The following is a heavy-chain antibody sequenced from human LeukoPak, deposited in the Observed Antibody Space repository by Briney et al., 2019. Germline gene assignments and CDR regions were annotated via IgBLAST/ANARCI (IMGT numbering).Heavy chain of an antibody. J-gene: IGHJ5*02. V-gene: IGHV4-39*07. CDR2: IYYSGST. D-gene: IGHD6-6*01. CDR1: GGSISSSSYY. CDR3: ARDLEYSSSSSVSFDP. Sequence: SETLSLTCTVSGGSISSSSYYWGLIRQPPGKGLEWIGSIYYSGSTNYNPSLESRVTMSVDTSKNQFSLKLSSVTAADTAVYYCARDLEYSSSSSVSFDPWGQGTLVTVSS.